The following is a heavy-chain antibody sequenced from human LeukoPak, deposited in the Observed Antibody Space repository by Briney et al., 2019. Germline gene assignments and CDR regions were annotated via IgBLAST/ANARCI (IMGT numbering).Heavy chain of an antibody. V-gene: IGHV4-59*05. J-gene: IGHJ4*02. Sequence: SETLSLTCSVSGGSISSYYWSWIRQPPGKGLEWIGSLYYSGSTYYNPSLKSRVTISVDTSKNQFSLRLSSVTAADTAVYYCARNYGDYIFDYWGQGTLVTVSS. CDR3: ARNYGDYIFDY. CDR2: LYYSGST. D-gene: IGHD4-17*01. CDR1: GGSISSYY.